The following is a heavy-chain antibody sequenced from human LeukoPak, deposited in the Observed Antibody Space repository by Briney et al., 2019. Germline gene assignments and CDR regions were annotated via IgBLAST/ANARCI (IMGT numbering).Heavy chain of an antibody. CDR1: GYTLTELS. D-gene: IGHD6-19*01. J-gene: IGHJ5*02. V-gene: IGHV1-24*01. CDR3: ATVGQWLVRGLNWFDP. Sequence: ASVKVSCKVSGYTLTELSMHWVQQAPGKGLEWMGGFDPEDGETIYAQKFQGRVTMTEDTSTDTAYMELSSLRSEDTAVYYCATVGQWLVRGLNWFDPWGQGTLVTVSS. CDR2: FDPEDGET.